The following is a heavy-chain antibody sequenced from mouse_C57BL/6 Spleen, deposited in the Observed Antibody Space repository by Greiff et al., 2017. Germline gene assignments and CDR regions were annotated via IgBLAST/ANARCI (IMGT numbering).Heavy chain of an antibody. D-gene: IGHD2-1*01. V-gene: IGHV5-9*01. Sequence: DVMLVESGGGLVKPGGSLKLSCAASGFTFSSYTMSWVRQTPEKRLEWVATISGGGGNTYYPDSVKGRFTISRDNAKNTLYLQMSSLRSEDTALYYCARQGLYYGKRGYYFDYWGQGTTLTVSS. J-gene: IGHJ2*01. CDR1: GFTFSSYT. CDR2: ISGGGGNT. CDR3: ARQGLYYGKRGYYFDY.